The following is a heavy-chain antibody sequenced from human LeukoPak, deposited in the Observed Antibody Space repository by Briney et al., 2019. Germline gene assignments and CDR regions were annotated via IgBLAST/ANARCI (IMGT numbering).Heavy chain of an antibody. J-gene: IGHJ6*03. D-gene: IGHD6-25*01. CDR1: GGSISSYY. Sequence: KASETLSLTCTVSGGSISSYYWSWIRQPAGKGLEWIGRIYTRGSTNYNPSLKSRVTMSVDTSKNQFSLKLSSVTAADTAVYYCARSKRLGPETQRKNYYYYYMDVWGKGTTVTVSS. CDR3: ARSKRLGPETQRKNYYYYYMDV. CDR2: IYTRGST. V-gene: IGHV4-4*07.